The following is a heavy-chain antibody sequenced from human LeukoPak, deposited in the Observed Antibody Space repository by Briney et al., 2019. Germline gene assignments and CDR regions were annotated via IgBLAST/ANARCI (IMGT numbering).Heavy chain of an antibody. CDR1: GGSISSGDYY. Sequence: SQTLSLTCTVSGGSISSGDYYWSWIRQPPGKGLEWIGYIYYSGSTYYNPSLKSRVTISVDTSKNQFSLKLTSVTAADTAVYYCARDRGTGTRFDPWGQGTLVTVSP. CDR2: IYYSGST. V-gene: IGHV4-30-4*08. CDR3: ARDRGTGTRFDP. D-gene: IGHD1-1*01. J-gene: IGHJ5*02.